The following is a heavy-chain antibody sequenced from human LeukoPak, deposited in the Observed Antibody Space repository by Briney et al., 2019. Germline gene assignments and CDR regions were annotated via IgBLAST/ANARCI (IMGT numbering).Heavy chain of an antibody. V-gene: IGHV1-2*02. CDR2: INPNSGGT. Sequence: ASVKVSCKASAFTFSGYYIQWVRQAPGQGLEWVGWINPNSGGTNYAQKFQGRVTMTRDTSISTAYMELSRLRSDDTAVYYCARDSYDFWSGYPPPAYYYYMDVWGKGTTVTVSS. D-gene: IGHD3-3*01. CDR3: ARDSYDFWSGYPPPAYYYYMDV. J-gene: IGHJ6*03. CDR1: AFTFSGYY.